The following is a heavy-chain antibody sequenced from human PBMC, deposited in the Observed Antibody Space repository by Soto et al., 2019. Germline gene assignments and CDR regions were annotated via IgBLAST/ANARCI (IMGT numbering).Heavy chain of an antibody. Sequence: EVQLVETGGGLIQPGGSLRLSCAASGFTVSSNYMSWVRQAPGKGLEWVSVLYSGGSTYYADSVKGRFTISRDNSKNTLYLQMNSLRAEDTAVYYCARDRGIAARLGGMDVWGQGTTVTVSS. J-gene: IGHJ6*02. CDR2: LYSGGST. CDR1: GFTVSSNY. CDR3: ARDRGIAARLGGMDV. D-gene: IGHD6-6*01. V-gene: IGHV3-53*02.